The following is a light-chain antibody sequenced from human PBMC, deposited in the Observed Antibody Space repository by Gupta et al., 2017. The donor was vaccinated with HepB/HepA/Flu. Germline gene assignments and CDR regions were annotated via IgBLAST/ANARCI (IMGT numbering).Light chain of an antibody. CDR2: SND. V-gene: IGLV1-44*01. CDR3: ATWDFTLRGAV. CDR1: SSNVGNNV. J-gene: IGLJ2*01. Sequence: QSVLTQPPSVSGTPGQKVAISCSGRSSNVGNNVVNWYQQVPGTSPKLLIYSNDQRPSVVPGRFSGSKSGTSASLAISGLQSEDEAVYYCATWDFTLRGAVIGGGTSLSVL.